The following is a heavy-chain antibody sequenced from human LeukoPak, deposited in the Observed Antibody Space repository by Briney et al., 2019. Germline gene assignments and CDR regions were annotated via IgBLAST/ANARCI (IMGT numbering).Heavy chain of an antibody. Sequence: PGGSLRLSCAASGFTFSSYAMSWVRQAPGKGLEWVSAISGSGGSTYYADSVKGRFTISRDNSKNTLYLQMNSLRAEDTALYYCTRGTSWFFTNWGQGILVTVSS. CDR2: ISGSGGST. J-gene: IGHJ1*01. V-gene: IGHV3-23*01. CDR3: TRGTSWFFTN. D-gene: IGHD6-13*01. CDR1: GFTFSSYA.